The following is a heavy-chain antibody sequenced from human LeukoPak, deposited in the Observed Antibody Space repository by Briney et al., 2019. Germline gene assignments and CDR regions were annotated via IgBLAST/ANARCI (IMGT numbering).Heavy chain of an antibody. CDR1: RFTFSNYW. CDR2: IKYDGSEK. V-gene: IGHV3-7*02. D-gene: IGHD3-10*01. CDR3: ARALVRGVMHFDF. Sequence: GGSLRLSCAASRFTFSNYWMSWVRQAPGKGLEWVAHIKYDGSEKYYVDSVKGRFTISRDNAKNSLYLQMNSLRAEDTAVYYCARALVRGVMHFDFWGQGTLVTVSS. J-gene: IGHJ4*02.